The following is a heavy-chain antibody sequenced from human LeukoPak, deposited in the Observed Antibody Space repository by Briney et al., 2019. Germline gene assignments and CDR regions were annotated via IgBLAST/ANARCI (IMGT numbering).Heavy chain of an antibody. D-gene: IGHD3/OR15-3a*01. V-gene: IGHV4-34*01. CDR2: INHSGST. J-gene: IGHJ4*02. CDR3: ARSPKDWLLEEAYCFDY. CDR1: GGSFSGYY. Sequence: PSETLSLTCAVYGGSFSGYYWSWIRQPPGKGLEWIGEINHSGSTNYNPSLKSRVTISVDTSKNQFSLKLSSVTAADTAVYYCARSPKDWLLEEAYCFDYWGQGTLVTVSS.